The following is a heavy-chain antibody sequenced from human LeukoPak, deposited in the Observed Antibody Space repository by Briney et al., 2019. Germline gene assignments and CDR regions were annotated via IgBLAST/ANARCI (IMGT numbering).Heavy chain of an antibody. J-gene: IGHJ4*02. CDR3: AKTSLDRYFDWSFPNVYYFDY. CDR2: ISGSGGST. D-gene: IGHD3-9*01. CDR1: GFTFSSYA. Sequence: GGSLRLSCAASGFTFSSYAMSWVRQAPGKGLEWVSAISGSGGSTYYADSVKGRFTISRDNSKNTLYLQMNSLRAEDTAVYYCAKTSLDRYFDWSFPNVYYFDYWGQGTLVTVSS. V-gene: IGHV3-23*01.